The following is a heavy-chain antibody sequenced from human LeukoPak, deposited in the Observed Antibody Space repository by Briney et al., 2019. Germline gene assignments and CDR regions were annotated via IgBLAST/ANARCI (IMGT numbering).Heavy chain of an antibody. V-gene: IGHV3-48*02. CDR3: ARDVDWVFEY. D-gene: IGHD3-9*01. J-gene: IGHJ4*02. CDR2: IGSSGGTTI. Sequence: PGGSLRLSCGASGVIFITDILNSARQAPGKGLEWVSYIGSSGGTTISYADSVQGRFTISRDNANNSLYTQLNSLKDEDTTVYYCARDVDWVFEYWGQGTLVTVSS. CDR1: GVIFITDI.